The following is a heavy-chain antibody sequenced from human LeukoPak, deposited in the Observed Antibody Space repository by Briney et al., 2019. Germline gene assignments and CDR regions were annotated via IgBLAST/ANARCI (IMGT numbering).Heavy chain of an antibody. Sequence: ASVKVSCKASGYTFTSYYMHWVRQAPGQGLEWMGIINPSGGSTSYAQKFQGRVTMTRDTSTSTVYMELNSLRAEDTAVYYCAKDRAQIQLWLEGFDYWGQGTLVTVSS. CDR2: INPSGGST. D-gene: IGHD5-18*01. CDR1: GYTFTSYY. CDR3: AKDRAQIQLWLEGFDY. V-gene: IGHV1-46*01. J-gene: IGHJ4*02.